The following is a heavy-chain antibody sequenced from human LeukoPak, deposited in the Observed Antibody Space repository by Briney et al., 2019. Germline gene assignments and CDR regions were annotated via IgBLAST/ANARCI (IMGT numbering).Heavy chain of an antibody. D-gene: IGHD2-2*01. CDR1: EFSVGSNY. J-gene: IGHJ6*03. CDR3: AREGHCSSTSCYYYYYMDV. CDR2: IYSGGST. V-gene: IGHV3-66*01. Sequence: GGSLRLSCAASEFSVGSNYMTWVRQAPGKGLEWVSLIYSGGSTYYADPVKGRFTISRDNSKNTLYLQMNSLRAEDTAVYYCAREGHCSSTSCYYYYYMDVWGKGTTVTISS.